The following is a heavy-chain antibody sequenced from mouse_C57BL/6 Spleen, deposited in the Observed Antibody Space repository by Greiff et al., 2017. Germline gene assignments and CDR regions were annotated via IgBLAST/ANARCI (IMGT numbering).Heavy chain of an antibody. D-gene: IGHD2-12*01. CDR3: ARSLRLAMDY. CDR2: IWGVGST. Sequence: VQLQESGPGLVAPSQSLSITCTVSGFSLTSYGVDWVRQSPGKGLEWLGVIWGVGSTNYNSALKSRLIISKDNSKSQVFLKMNSLQTDDTAMYYCARSLRLAMDYWGQGTSVTVSS. J-gene: IGHJ4*01. V-gene: IGHV2-6*01. CDR1: GFSLTSYG.